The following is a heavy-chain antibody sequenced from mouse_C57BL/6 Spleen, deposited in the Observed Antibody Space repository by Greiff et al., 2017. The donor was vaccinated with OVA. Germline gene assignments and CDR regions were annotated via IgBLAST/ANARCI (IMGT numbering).Heavy chain of an antibody. V-gene: IGHV1-43*01. CDR2: INPSTGGT. CDR3: ARYFDY. CDR1: GYSFTGYY. J-gene: IGHJ2*01. Sequence: EVQGVESGPELVKPGASVKISCKASGYSFTGYYMHWVKQSSEKSLEWIGEINPSTGGTSYNQKFKGKATLTVDKSSSTAYMQLKSLTSEDSAVYYCARYFDYWGQGTTLTVSS.